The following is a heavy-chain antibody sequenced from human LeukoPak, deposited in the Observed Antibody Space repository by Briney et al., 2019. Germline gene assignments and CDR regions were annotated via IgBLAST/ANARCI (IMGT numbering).Heavy chain of an antibody. V-gene: IGHV1-2*06. Sequence: ASVKVSCKASGYTFTGYYIHWVRQAPEQGLEWMGRINPNSGGTNYAQKFQGRVTMTRDTSISTAYMEPSRLRSDDTAVYYCARKLNNWFDPWGQGNLVTVSS. CDR2: INPNSGGT. J-gene: IGHJ5*02. CDR1: GYTFTGYY. CDR3: ARKLNNWFDP.